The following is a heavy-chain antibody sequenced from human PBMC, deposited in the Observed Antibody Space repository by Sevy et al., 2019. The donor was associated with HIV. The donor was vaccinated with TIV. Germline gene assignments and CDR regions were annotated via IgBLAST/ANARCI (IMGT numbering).Heavy chain of an antibody. CDR1: GFTFSGYE. D-gene: IGHD3-22*01. V-gene: IGHV3-48*03. Sequence: GGSLRLSCAASGFTFSGYEMTWVRQAPGKGLEWVSSISSSGTTIYYGDFVEARFTISRDDPKNSLYLQMHSLRAEDTAVYYCARKGGAYDIGFDPWGQGTLVTVSS. J-gene: IGHJ5*02. CDR3: ARKGGAYDIGFDP. CDR2: ISSSGTTI.